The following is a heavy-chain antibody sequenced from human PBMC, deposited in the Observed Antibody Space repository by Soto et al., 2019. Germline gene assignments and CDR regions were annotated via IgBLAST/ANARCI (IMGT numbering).Heavy chain of an antibody. D-gene: IGHD3-10*01. J-gene: IGHJ4*02. CDR2: ISSSSSYT. Sequence: GGSLRLSCAASGVTFSDYYMSWIRQAPGKGLEWVSYISSSSSYTNYADSVKGRFTISRDNAKNSLYLQMNSLRAEDTAVYYCARVRYGSGSYSRVFAYWGQGTLVTVSS. CDR1: GVTFSDYY. V-gene: IGHV3-11*06. CDR3: ARVRYGSGSYSRVFAY.